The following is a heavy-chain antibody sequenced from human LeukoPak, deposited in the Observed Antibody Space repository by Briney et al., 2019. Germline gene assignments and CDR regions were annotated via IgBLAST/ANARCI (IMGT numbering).Heavy chain of an antibody. Sequence: ASVKVSCKVSGYTLTELSMHWVRQAPGQGLEWMGIINPSGGSSTYAQKFQGRVTMTRDTSTSTVYMELSSLRSEDTAFYYCAREAPSNGVCFDYWGQGTLVTVSS. CDR3: AREAPSNGVCFDY. V-gene: IGHV1-46*01. D-gene: IGHD2-8*01. J-gene: IGHJ4*02. CDR2: INPSGGSS. CDR1: GYTLTELS.